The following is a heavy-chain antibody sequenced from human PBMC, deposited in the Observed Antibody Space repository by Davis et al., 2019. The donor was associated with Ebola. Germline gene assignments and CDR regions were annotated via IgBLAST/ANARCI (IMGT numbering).Heavy chain of an antibody. CDR3: ARGRRYYYYMDV. Sequence: PSETLSLTCAVYGESFSGYYWTWIRQPPGKGLEWIGEIDHSGIDKYNPSLESRVTISIDTSKNQFSLKLTSVTAADTAVYYCARGRRYYYYMDVWGKGTTVTVSS. V-gene: IGHV4-34*01. CDR2: IDHSGID. J-gene: IGHJ6*03. CDR1: GESFSGYY.